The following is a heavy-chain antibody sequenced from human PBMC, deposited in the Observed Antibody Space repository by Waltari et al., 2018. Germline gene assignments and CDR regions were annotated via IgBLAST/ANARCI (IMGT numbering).Heavy chain of an antibody. CDR1: GFTFSSYS. Sequence: EVQLVESGGGLVKPGGSLRLSCAASGFTFSSYSMNWVRQAPGKGLEWVSSISSSSSYIYYADSVKGRFTISRDNAKNSLYLQMNSLRAEDTAVYYCARGRGAGATIADDAFDIWGQGTMVTVSS. CDR3: ARGRGAGATIADDAFDI. V-gene: IGHV3-21*01. CDR2: ISSSSSYI. J-gene: IGHJ3*02. D-gene: IGHD1-26*01.